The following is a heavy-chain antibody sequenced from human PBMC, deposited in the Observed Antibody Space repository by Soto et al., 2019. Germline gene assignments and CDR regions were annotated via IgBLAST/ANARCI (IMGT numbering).Heavy chain of an antibody. CDR1: GFTFSSYG. CDR3: ARDSLWYGRKGGMDV. V-gene: IGHV3-33*01. J-gene: IGHJ6*02. CDR2: IWYDGSNK. Sequence: GGSLRLSCAASGFTFSSYGMHWVRQAPGKGLEWVAVIWYDGSNKYYAESVKGRFTISRDNSKNTLYLQMNSLRAEDTAVYYCARDSLWYGRKGGMDVWGQGTTVTVSS. D-gene: IGHD6-13*01.